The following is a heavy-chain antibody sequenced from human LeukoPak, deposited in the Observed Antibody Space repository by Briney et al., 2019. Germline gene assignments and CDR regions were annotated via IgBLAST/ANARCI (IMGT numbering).Heavy chain of an antibody. CDR1: GFTFGKYW. CDR3: ARDGPGG. CDR2: ISSSSSTI. V-gene: IGHV3-48*01. Sequence: QAGGSLRLSCVASGFTFGKYWMSWVRQAPGKGLEWVSYISSSSSTIYYADSVKGRFTISRDNAKNSLYLQMNSLRAEGTAVYYCARDGPGGWGQGTLVTVSS. D-gene: IGHD1-14*01. J-gene: IGHJ4*02.